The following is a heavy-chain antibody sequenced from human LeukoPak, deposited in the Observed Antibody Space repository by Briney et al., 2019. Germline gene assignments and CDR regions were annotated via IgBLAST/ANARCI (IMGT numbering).Heavy chain of an antibody. Sequence: SVKVSCKASGGTFSSYAISWVRQAPGQGLEWMGRIIPIFGTANYAQKFQGRVTITTDESTSTAYMELSSLRSEDTAVYYCARSTYGDYVYFDYWGQGTLVTVSS. D-gene: IGHD4-17*01. CDR3: ARSTYGDYVYFDY. J-gene: IGHJ4*02. V-gene: IGHV1-69*05. CDR1: GGTFSSYA. CDR2: IIPIFGTA.